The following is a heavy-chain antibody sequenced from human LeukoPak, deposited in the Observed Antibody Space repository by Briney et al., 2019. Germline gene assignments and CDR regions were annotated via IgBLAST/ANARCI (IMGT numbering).Heavy chain of an antibody. CDR1: GDSVSSNSAT. CDR3: AREGPMSYGYDRPRYFDY. CDR2: TYYRSKWYN. Sequence: SQTLSLTCAISGDSVSSNSATWTWIRQSPSRGLEWLGRTYYRSKWYNDYAVSVISRITINPDTSKNQFSLKLSSVTAADTAVYYCAREGPMSYGYDRPRYFDYWGQGTLVTVSS. J-gene: IGHJ4*02. V-gene: IGHV6-1*01. D-gene: IGHD5-18*01.